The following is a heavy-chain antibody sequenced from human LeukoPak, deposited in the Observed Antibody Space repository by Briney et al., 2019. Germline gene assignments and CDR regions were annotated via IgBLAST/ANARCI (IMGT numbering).Heavy chain of an antibody. D-gene: IGHD6-13*01. J-gene: IGHJ4*02. Sequence: ASVKVSCKAYGYTFTSYAMHWVRQAPGQRLEWMGWINAGNGNTKYSQKFQGRVTITRDTSASTAYMELSSLRSEDTAVYYCARENSSSWYEGLSDWGQGTLVTVSS. CDR2: INAGNGNT. CDR1: GYTFTSYA. CDR3: ARENSSSWYEGLSD. V-gene: IGHV1-3*01.